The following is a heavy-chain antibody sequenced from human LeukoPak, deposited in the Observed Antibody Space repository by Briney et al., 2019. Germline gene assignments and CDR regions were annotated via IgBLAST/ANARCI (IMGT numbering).Heavy chain of an antibody. CDR2: IRSDGSSK. D-gene: IGHD2-8*01. J-gene: IGHJ4*02. Sequence: GGSLRLSCAASGFTFSSYGMHWVRQAPGKGLEWVAFIRSDGSSKHYADSVKGRFTISRDNSYSTLYVQMNSLRAEDTAVYYCAKGLNGYLDDWGQGTLVTVSS. CDR3: AKGLNGYLDD. CDR1: GFTFSSYG. V-gene: IGHV3-30*02.